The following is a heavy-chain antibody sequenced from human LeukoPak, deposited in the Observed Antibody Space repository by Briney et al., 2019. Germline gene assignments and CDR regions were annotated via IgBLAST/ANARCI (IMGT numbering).Heavy chain of an antibody. V-gene: IGHV1-2*02. J-gene: IGHJ4*02. Sequence: APVKVSCKASGYTFTGYYMHWVRQAPGQGLEWMGWINPNSGGTNYAQKFQGRVTMTRDTSISTAYMELSRLRSDDTAVYYCARVSKRWLQFDYWGQGSLVTVSS. CDR1: GYTFTGYY. D-gene: IGHD5-24*01. CDR3: ARVSKRWLQFDY. CDR2: INPNSGGT.